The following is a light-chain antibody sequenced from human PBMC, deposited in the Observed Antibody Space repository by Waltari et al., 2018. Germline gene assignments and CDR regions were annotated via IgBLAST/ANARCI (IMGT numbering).Light chain of an antibody. J-gene: IGLJ3*02. CDR1: SSNLGSNT. CDR2: SNN. V-gene: IGLV1-44*01. CDR3: AAWDDSLNGWV. Sequence: QSVLTQPPSASRTPGQRVTISCSGSSSNLGSNTDNWYQQLPGPAPKLLIYSNNQRPSGVPYRFSGSKSGTSASLAISGLQSEDEADYYCAAWDDSLNGWVFGGGTKLTVL.